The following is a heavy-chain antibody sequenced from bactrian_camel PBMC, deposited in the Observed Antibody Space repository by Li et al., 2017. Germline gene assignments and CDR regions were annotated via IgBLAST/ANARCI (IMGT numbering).Heavy chain of an antibody. V-gene: IGHV3S53*01. CDR3: AADRARTGGSCSLSSGLYYY. J-gene: IGHJ4*01. CDR1: EYEYSSTC. CDR2: IDSVGFT. D-gene: IGHD5*01. Sequence: VQLVESGGGSVKAGESLKLSCVYEYEYSSTCMGWFRQATGEERERVATIDSVGFTTYGDAVRGRFTISKDNDKTVYLEMNNLQPEDTGMYYCAADRARTGGSCSLSSGLYYYSGRGTQVTVS.